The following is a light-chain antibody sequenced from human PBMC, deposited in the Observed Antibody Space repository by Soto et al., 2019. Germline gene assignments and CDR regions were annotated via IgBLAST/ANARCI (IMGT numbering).Light chain of an antibody. CDR1: QSVSSGY. CDR3: QQYGSSFT. J-gene: IGKJ3*01. Sequence: EIVLTQSPGTLSLSPGERATLSCRASQSVSSGYLAWYQQKPGQPPRVLIYETSSRATGIPDRFSGSGSGTDFTLTISRLEPEDFAVYYCQQYGSSFTFGPGTKVDIK. V-gene: IGKV3-20*01. CDR2: ETS.